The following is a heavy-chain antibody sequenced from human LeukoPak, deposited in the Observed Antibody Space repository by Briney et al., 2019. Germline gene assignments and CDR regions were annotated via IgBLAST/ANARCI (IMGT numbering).Heavy chain of an antibody. CDR3: ARDSPRGYCSGGSCYAWFDP. CDR2: ISSGSDRI. CDR1: QFTFSYYR. J-gene: IGHJ5*02. D-gene: IGHD2-15*01. V-gene: IGHV3-21*01. Sequence: GGSLRLSCAASQFTFSYYRMNWVRQAPGKGLEWVSAISSGSDRIYYADSLKGRFTISRDNAKKSLYLHMTSLRAEDTAVYYCARDSPRGYCSGGSCYAWFDPWGQGTLVAVSS.